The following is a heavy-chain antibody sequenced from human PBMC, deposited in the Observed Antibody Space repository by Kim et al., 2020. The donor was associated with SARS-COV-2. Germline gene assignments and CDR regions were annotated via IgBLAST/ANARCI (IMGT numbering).Heavy chain of an antibody. CDR2: IYYSGST. V-gene: IGHV4-59*01. D-gene: IGHD3-10*01. CDR3: ARDSGPFDY. CDR1: GGSISSYY. Sequence: SETLSLTCTVSGGSISSYYWSWIRQPPGKGLEWIGYIYYSGSTNYNPSLKSRVTISVDTSKNQFSLKLSSVTAADTAVYYCARDSGPFDYWGQGTLVTVSS. J-gene: IGHJ4*02.